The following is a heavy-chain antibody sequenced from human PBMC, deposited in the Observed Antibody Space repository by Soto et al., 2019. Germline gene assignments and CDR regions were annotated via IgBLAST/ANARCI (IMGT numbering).Heavy chain of an antibody. Sequence: SVKVTCKASGYSFSTYDIYWVRQATGQGLEWMGWMNPSSGHTGYAQKFQGRVSLSRDTSISTAYMELGSLRSEDTAVYYCARGHYDFWSKYYGMDVWGQGTTVTVSS. J-gene: IGHJ6*02. CDR3: ARGHYDFWSKYYGMDV. CDR1: GYSFSTYD. D-gene: IGHD3-3*01. V-gene: IGHV1-8*01. CDR2: MNPSSGHT.